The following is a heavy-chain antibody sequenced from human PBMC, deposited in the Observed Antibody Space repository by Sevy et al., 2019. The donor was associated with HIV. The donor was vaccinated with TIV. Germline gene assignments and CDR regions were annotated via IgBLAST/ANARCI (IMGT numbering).Heavy chain of an antibody. CDR1: GFTFSSFS. D-gene: IGHD1-1*01. V-gene: IGHV3-30-3*01. CDR2: ISYDGSNE. Sequence: GGSLTLSCAASGFTFSSFSMHWVRQAPGKGLEWVATISYDGSNEHYADSVKGRFTISRDNSKNALYLQMNSLRAEDTAVYYCALERLSSNVAEYFQNWGQGTLVTVSS. J-gene: IGHJ1*01. CDR3: ALERLSSNVAEYFQN.